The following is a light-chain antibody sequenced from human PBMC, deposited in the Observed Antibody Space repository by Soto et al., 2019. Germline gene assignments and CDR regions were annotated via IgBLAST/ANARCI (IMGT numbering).Light chain of an antibody. V-gene: IGKV3-15*01. CDR1: QSFSSSY. Sequence: EIVMTQSPATLSVSPGERATLSCRASQSFSSSYLAWYQQKPGQAPRLLIFGASTRATGIPDRFSGSGSGTDFTLTISFLQSEDLALDYGQQCNNWPITFGQGTRLEIK. J-gene: IGKJ5*01. CDR3: QQCNNWPIT. CDR2: GAS.